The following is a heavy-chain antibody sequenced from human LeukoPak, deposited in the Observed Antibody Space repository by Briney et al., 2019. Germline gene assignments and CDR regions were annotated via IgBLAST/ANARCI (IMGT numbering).Heavy chain of an antibody. V-gene: IGHV3-7*01. CDR3: ATDRGWRTSGYYLYYFEY. D-gene: IGHD3-3*01. CDR1: GFIFTNYL. J-gene: IGHJ4*02. CDR2: IKRDGSEK. Sequence: GGSLRLSCAASGFIFTNYLMSWVRQAPGKGLEWVASIKRDGSEKYYVDSVRGRFTISRDNTMNSLYLQMSSLRAGDTAVYYCATDRGWRTSGYYLYYFEYWGQGTLVTYSS.